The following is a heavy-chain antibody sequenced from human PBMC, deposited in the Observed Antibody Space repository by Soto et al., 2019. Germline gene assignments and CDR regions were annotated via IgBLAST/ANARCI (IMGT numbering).Heavy chain of an antibody. CDR1: GASLSSYY. D-gene: IGHD6-13*01. Sequence: SETLSLTCVVSGASLSSYYWSWIRQPPGKGLEWIGYIYYSGSTNYNPSLKSRVTISVDTSKNQFSLKLSSVTAADTAMYYCARPRSSSRNYYGMDVWGQGTTVTVSS. CDR2: IYYSGST. CDR3: ARPRSSSRNYYGMDV. V-gene: IGHV4-59*01. J-gene: IGHJ6*02.